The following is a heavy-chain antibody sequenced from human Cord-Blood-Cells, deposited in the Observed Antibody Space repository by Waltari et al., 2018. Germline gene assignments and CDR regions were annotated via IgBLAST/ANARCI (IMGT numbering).Heavy chain of an antibody. CDR2: IYHSGGT. CDR1: GYSISSGYY. V-gene: IGHV4-38-2*01. J-gene: IGHJ1*01. CDR3: ARGGSSSWYEYVPPEH. D-gene: IGHD6-13*01. Sequence: QVQLQESGPGLVKPSETLSLTCAVSGYSISSGYYWGWIRQPPGKGLEWIGSIYHSGGTYCNPAIKSRVTISVDTSKNQFSLKLSSVTAADTAVYYCARGGSSSWYEYVPPEHWGQGTLVTVSS.